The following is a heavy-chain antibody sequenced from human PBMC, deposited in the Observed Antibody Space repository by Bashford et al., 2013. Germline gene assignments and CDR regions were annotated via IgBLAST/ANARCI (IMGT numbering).Heavy chain of an antibody. J-gene: IGHJ4*02. CDR2: ISGSGGST. D-gene: IGHD3-9*01. CDR1: GFTFSTYA. CDR3: AKAGILAGYYPQNFDY. Sequence: SGGSLRLSCAASGFTFSTYAMSWVRQAPGKGLDWVSAISGSGGSTYSADSVRGRFTISRDNSKNTLYLQMNSLRAEDTAVYYCAKAGILAGYYPQNFDYWGQGTLVTVSS. V-gene: IGHV3-23*01.